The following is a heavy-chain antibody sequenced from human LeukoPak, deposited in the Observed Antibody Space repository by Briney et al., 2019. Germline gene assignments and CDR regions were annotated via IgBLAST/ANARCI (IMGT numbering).Heavy chain of an antibody. CDR3: ATSISVDTAMVYYYYYMDV. Sequence: GGSLRLSCAASGFTVSSNYMSWVRQAPGKGLEWVSVIYSGGSTYYADSVKGRFTISRDNSKNTLYLQMNSLRAEDTAVYYCATSISVDTAMVYYYYYMDVWGKGTTVTISS. CDR2: IYSGGST. CDR1: GFTVSSNY. J-gene: IGHJ6*03. V-gene: IGHV3-53*01. D-gene: IGHD5-18*01.